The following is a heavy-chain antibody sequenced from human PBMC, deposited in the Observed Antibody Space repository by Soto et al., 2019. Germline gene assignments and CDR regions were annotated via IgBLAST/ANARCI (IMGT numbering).Heavy chain of an antibody. CDR2: IYSSGNA. CDR3: AKGRGFYSDNYFDP. CDR1: LDSISNSY. J-gene: IGHJ5*02. D-gene: IGHD3-22*01. Sequence: QVQLLESGPGLVKPSETLSLTCSVSLDSISNSYWTWIRQPAGKGLEWIGHIYSSGNANYNPSLKSRVTMSIDTSKNQFSLSLKSVTAADTAIYYCAKGRGFYSDNYFDPWGQGTQVTVSS. V-gene: IGHV4-4*07.